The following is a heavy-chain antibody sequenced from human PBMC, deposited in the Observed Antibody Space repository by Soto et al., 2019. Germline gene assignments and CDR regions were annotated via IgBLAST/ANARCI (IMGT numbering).Heavy chain of an antibody. J-gene: IGHJ4*02. D-gene: IGHD6-19*01. CDR1: GGSISSYY. CDR3: ARHGVAVAHKTHFDY. CDR2: IYYSGST. V-gene: IGHV4-59*08. Sequence: SETLSLTCTVSGGSISSYYWSWIRQPPGKGLEWIGYIYYSGSTNYNPSLKSRVTISVDTSKNQFSLKLSSVTAADTAVYYCARHGVAVAHKTHFDYWGQGTLVTVSS.